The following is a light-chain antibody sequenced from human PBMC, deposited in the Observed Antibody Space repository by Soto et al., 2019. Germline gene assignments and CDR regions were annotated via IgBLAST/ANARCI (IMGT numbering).Light chain of an antibody. V-gene: IGKV2-28*01. Sequence: DIVMTQSPLSLPVTPGEPASISCRSSQSLLQSHGYNYLDWYLQNPGQSPQLLIYLGSNRAAGVPDRFSGSGSGTDFTLKISRVEAEDVGVYYCMQALQAPRTFGQGTKVELK. CDR3: MQALQAPRT. CDR1: QSLLQSHGYNY. J-gene: IGKJ1*01. CDR2: LGS.